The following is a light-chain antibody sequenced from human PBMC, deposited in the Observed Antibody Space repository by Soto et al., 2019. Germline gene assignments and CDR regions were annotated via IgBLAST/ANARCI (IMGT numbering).Light chain of an antibody. CDR2: GAS. Sequence: EIVMTQSPATLSVSPGERAILSCRASKSVSNNLAWYQQKPGQAPRLLIYGASTRATGIPARFSGSGSGTEFTLSISSLQSEDSAIYYCQQYNNWPPLTFGGGTKGEIK. J-gene: IGKJ4*01. CDR1: KSVSNN. CDR3: QQYNNWPPLT. V-gene: IGKV3-15*01.